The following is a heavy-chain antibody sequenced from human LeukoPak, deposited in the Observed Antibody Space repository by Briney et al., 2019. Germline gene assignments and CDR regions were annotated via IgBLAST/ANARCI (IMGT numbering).Heavy chain of an antibody. J-gene: IGHJ6*02. D-gene: IGHD2-2*01. CDR2: IWYDGSNK. Sequence: PGRSLRLSCAASGFTFSSYGMHWVRQAPGKGLECVAVIWYDGSNKYYADSVKGRFTISRDNSKNTLYLQMNSLRAEDTAVYYCARDRSPGSAAMPGDYYYGMDVWGQGTTVTVSS. V-gene: IGHV3-33*01. CDR1: GFTFSSYG. CDR3: ARDRSPGSAAMPGDYYYGMDV.